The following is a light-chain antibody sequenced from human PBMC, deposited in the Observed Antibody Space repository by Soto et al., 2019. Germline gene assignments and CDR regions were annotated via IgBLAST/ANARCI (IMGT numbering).Light chain of an antibody. CDR3: RHRSSWPRT. CDR2: DAS. V-gene: IGKV3-11*01. CDR1: QSVSSY. Sequence: IVLTVSPSAVCLAGEESSTLSCRASQSVSSYLAWYQQKPGQAPRLLIYDASNRATGIPARFTGSRSGTDFTLIFSVLEPEDFAVYYCRHRSSWPRTFSGGTKVDIK. J-gene: IGKJ4*01.